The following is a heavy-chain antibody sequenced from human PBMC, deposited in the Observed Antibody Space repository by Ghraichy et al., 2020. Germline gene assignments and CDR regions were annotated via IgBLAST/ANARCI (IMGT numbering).Heavy chain of an antibody. V-gene: IGHV3-7*03. CDR2: IKQDGSEK. CDR1: GFTFSTYW. CDR3: ARGQWLPFDVFDI. J-gene: IGHJ3*02. Sequence: GGSLRLSCAASGFTFSTYWMSWVRQAPGKGLEWVANIKQDGSEKFYVDAVKGRFTISRDNAKNSLYLQMYSLRAEDTAVYYCARGQWLPFDVFDIWGQGTMVTVSS. D-gene: IGHD6-19*01.